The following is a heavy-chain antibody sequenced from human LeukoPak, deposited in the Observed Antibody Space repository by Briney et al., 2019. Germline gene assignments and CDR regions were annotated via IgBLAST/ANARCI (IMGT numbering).Heavy chain of an antibody. CDR2: ISYDGSNK. D-gene: IGHD3-22*01. V-gene: IGHV3-30*18. CDR1: GFTFSSYG. Sequence: GGSLRLSRAASGFTFSSYGMHWVRQAPGKGLEWVAVISYDGSNKYYADSVKGRFTISRDNSKNTLYLQMNSLRAEDTAVYYCAKDLTYYYDSSGYSWGQGTLVTVSS. J-gene: IGHJ5*02. CDR3: AKDLTYYYDSSGYS.